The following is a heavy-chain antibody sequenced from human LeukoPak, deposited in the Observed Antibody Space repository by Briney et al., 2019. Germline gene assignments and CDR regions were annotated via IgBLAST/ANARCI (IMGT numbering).Heavy chain of an antibody. CDR1: GYSFTNFW. J-gene: IGHJ4*02. Sequence: GESLKISRKGSGYSFTNFWIGWVRQMPGKGVEWRGIIYPVDSDTRYSPSFQGQVTISSDKSIRTAYLQWSSLKGWDTAIYYCARRGPSSDSSGFYYGGLDYWGQGTVFTVSS. CDR2: IYPVDSDT. D-gene: IGHD3-22*01. V-gene: IGHV5-51*01. CDR3: ARRGPSSDSSGFYYGGLDY.